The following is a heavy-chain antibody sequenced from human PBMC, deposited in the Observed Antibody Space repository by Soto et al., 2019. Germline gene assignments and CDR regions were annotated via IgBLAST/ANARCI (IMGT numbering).Heavy chain of an antibody. J-gene: IGHJ4*02. CDR2: ISGSGGST. Sequence: VGSLRLSCAASGFTFSSYAMSWVRQAPGKGLEWVSAISGSGGSTYYADSVKGRFTISRDNSKNTLYLQMNSLRAEDTAVYYCAKGGTYYYDSSGYRGALGYWGQGILVTVSS. CDR3: AKGGTYYYDSSGYRGALGY. V-gene: IGHV3-23*01. CDR1: GFTFSSYA. D-gene: IGHD3-22*01.